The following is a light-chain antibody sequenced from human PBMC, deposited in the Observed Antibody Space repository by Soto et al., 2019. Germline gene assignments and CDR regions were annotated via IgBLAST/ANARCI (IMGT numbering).Light chain of an antibody. CDR3: SSYTSSSTLVV. V-gene: IGLV2-14*01. Sequence: QSALTQPASVSGSPGQSITISCTGTSSDVGGYNYVSWYQQHPGKAPKHMIYEVSNRPSGVSNRFSGSKSGNTASQTISGRQAEDEADYYCSSYTSSSTLVVFGTGTKLTVL. CDR1: SSDVGGYNY. J-gene: IGLJ1*01. CDR2: EVS.